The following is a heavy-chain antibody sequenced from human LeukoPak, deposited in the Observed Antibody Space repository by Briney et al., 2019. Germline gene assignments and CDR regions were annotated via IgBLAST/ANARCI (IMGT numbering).Heavy chain of an antibody. V-gene: IGHV3-23*01. CDR3: AKDSAAAGTWYYYYGMDV. D-gene: IGHD6-13*01. CDR2: ISGSGGST. J-gene: IGHJ6*02. Sequence: GGSLRLSCAASGFTFSSYAMSWVRQAPGKGLEWVSAISGSGGSTYYADSVKGRFTIFRDNSKNTLYLQMNSLRAEDTAVYYCAKDSAAAGTWYYYYGMDVWGQGTTVTVSS. CDR1: GFTFSSYA.